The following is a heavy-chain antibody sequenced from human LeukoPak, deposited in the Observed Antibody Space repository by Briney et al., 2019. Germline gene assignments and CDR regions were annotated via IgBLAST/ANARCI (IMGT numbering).Heavy chain of an antibody. V-gene: IGHV3-23*01. CDR1: GFTFISYA. CDR2: ISGSGGST. D-gene: IGHD3-22*01. J-gene: IGHJ4*02. CDR3: AKLTYYYDSSGSYYFDY. Sequence: PGGSLRLSCAASGFTFISYAMSWVRQAPGKGLEWVSAISGSGGSTYYADSVKGRFTTSRDNSKNTLYLQMNSLRAEDTAVYYCAKLTYYYDSSGSYYFDYWGQGTLVTVSS.